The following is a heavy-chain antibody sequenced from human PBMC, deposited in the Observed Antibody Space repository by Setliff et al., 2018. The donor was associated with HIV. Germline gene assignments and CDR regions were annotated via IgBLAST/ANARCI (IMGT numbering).Heavy chain of an antibody. J-gene: IGHJ3*02. CDR1: VGSFSGYY. D-gene: IGHD3-22*01. CDR3: ARGPLDSSGYRSDAFDI. Sequence: SETLSLTCAVYVGSFSGYYWSWIRQPPGKGLEWIGEISHSGRTNYNPSLKSRVTISVDTSKNQFSLKLSSVTAADTAVYYCARGPLDSSGYRSDAFDICGQGTMVTVSS. V-gene: IGHV4-34*01. CDR2: ISHSGRT.